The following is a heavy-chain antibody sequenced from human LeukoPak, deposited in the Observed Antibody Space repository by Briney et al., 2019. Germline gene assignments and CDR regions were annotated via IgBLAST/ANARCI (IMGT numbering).Heavy chain of an antibody. J-gene: IGHJ6*03. CDR3: AKAGETYYDILTGYYYYYYMDV. V-gene: IGHV3-23*01. CDR1: GFTFSTFA. Sequence: GGSLRLSCAASGFTFSTFAMIWVRQPPGKGLEWVSSIFPSGGEIHYADSVRGRFTISRDNSKSTLSLQMNSLRAEDTAVYYCAKAGETYYDILTGYYYYYYMDVWGKGTTVTISS. D-gene: IGHD3-9*01. CDR2: IFPSGGEI.